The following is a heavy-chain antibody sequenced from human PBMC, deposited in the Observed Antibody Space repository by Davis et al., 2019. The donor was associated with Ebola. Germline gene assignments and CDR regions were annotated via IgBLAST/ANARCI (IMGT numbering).Heavy chain of an antibody. CDR1: GVSFSGYY. V-gene: IGHV4-34*01. D-gene: IGHD6-25*01. CDR2: INHSGRT. Sequence: MPSETLSLTCAVYGVSFSGYYWNWTRQPPGKGLEWIGEINHSGRTNYNPSLKTRVTISVDTSKNQFSLRVRSVTAADTAVYYCARGGGYGGYGMDVWGQGTTVTVSS. J-gene: IGHJ6*02. CDR3: ARGGGYGGYGMDV.